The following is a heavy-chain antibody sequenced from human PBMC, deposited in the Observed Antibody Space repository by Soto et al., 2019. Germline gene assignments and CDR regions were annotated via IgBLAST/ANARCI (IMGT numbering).Heavy chain of an antibody. V-gene: IGHV4-59*01. CDR3: AREYSDFDWLDWFDP. Sequence: SETLSPTCTVSGGSISSYYWSWIRQPPGKGLEWIGYIYYSGSTNYNPSLKSRVTISVDTSKNQFSLKLSSVTAADTAVYYCAREYSDFDWLDWFDPWGQGTLVTVSS. D-gene: IGHD3-9*01. CDR1: GGSISSYY. CDR2: IYYSGST. J-gene: IGHJ5*02.